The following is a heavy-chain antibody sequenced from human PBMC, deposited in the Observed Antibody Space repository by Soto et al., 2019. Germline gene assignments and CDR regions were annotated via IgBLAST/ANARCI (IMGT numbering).Heavy chain of an antibody. CDR3: ARAGCDGGSCYTLVGLRYGMDV. J-gene: IGHJ6*02. CDR1: GFTFSSYA. CDR2: ISYDGNNK. Sequence: QVQLVESGGGVVKPGRSLRLSCAASGFTFSSYAMYWVRQAPGKGLEWVAVISYDGNNKYYADSVKGRFTISRDNSKNAQYLQMNSLRAEDTAVYYCARAGCDGGSCYTLVGLRYGMDVWGQGTKVTVSS. D-gene: IGHD2-15*01. V-gene: IGHV3-30-3*01.